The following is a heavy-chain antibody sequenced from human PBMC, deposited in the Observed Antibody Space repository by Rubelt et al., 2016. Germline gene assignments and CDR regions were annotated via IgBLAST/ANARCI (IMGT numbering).Heavy chain of an antibody. CDR3: ARVRSGYNYVDAFDI. V-gene: IGHV1-2*02. J-gene: IGHJ3*02. CDR2: INPNSGGT. D-gene: IGHD3-3*01. Sequence: CVGWINPNSGGTKSAQKFQGRVTMTRDTSISMVYMELTRLASDDTAVYYCARVRSGYNYVDAFDIWGQGTMVTVSS.